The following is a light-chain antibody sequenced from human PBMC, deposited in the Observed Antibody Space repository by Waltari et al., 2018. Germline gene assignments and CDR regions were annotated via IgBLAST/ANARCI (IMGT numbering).Light chain of an antibody. J-gene: IGLJ2*01. Sequence: QSALTQPPSASGSLGQSVTISCTGTRSTIGGFRFFSSFQRHPVKAPKLIIFEVNKRPSGVPDRFSGSKSGNTASLTVSGLQPEDEAEYFCSSFAGFNNVIFGVGTKVTVL. CDR1: RSTIGGFRF. CDR2: EVN. CDR3: SSFAGFNNVI. V-gene: IGLV2-8*01.